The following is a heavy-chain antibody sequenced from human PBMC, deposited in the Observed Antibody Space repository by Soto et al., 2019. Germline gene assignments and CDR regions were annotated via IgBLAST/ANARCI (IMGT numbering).Heavy chain of an antibody. CDR1: GYTFTSYA. D-gene: IGHD1-7*01. CDR3: ARGGNWNYDYYYYYGMDV. V-gene: IGHV1-3*01. J-gene: IGHJ6*02. Sequence: ASVKVSCKASGYTFTSYAMHWVRQAPGQRLEWMGWINAGNGNTKYSQKFQGRVTITRDTSASTAYMELSSLRSEDTAVYYRARGGNWNYDYYYYYGMDVWGQGTTVTVSS. CDR2: INAGNGNT.